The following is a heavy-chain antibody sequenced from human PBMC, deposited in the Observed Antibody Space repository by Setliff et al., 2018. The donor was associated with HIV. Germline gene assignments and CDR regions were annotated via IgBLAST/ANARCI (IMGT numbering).Heavy chain of an antibody. V-gene: IGHV4-39*01. Sequence: LSLTCTVTGGSLDSFSYYWGWIRQTPGKELEWIGNIYHSGSTNYNPSLKSRVAISVDRSKSHFFLKLSSVTAADTAVYYCARQWGERFMDVWGNGTTVTVSS. D-gene: IGHD3-16*01. J-gene: IGHJ6*03. CDR1: GGSLDSFSYY. CDR3: ARQWGERFMDV. CDR2: IYHSGST.